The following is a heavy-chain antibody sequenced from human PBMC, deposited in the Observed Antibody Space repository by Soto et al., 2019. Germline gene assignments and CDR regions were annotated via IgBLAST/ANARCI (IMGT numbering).Heavy chain of an antibody. V-gene: IGHV4-34*01. J-gene: IGHJ6*03. Sequence: SETLSLTCAVYGGSFSGYYWSWIRQPPGKGLEWIGEINHSGSTNYNPSLKSRVTISVDTSKNQFSLKLSSVTATDTAVYYCARALVDSGYDSPSDYMDVWGKGTTVTVSS. D-gene: IGHD5-12*01. CDR2: INHSGST. CDR1: GGSFSGYY. CDR3: ARALVDSGYDSPSDYMDV.